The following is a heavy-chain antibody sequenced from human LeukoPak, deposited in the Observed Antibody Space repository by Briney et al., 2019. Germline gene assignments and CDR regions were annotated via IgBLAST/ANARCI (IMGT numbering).Heavy chain of an antibody. D-gene: IGHD2-2*01. CDR1: GFTFSSYG. V-gene: IGHV3-30*03. Sequence: GGSLRLSCAASGFTFSSYGMHWVRQAPGKGLEWVAVISYDGSNNYYSDSVKGRFAISRDNSKNTLYLQMNSLRAEDTAVYYCARGRSIVVVPAAISDIWGQGTMVTVSS. J-gene: IGHJ3*02. CDR3: ARGRSIVVVPAAISDI. CDR2: ISYDGSNN.